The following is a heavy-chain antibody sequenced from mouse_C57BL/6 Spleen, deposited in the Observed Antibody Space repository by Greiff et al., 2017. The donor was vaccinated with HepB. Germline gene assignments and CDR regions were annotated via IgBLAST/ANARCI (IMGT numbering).Heavy chain of an antibody. CDR3: AKPSTFYYYAMDY. V-gene: IGHV5-17*01. Sequence: ELMLVESGGGLVKPGGSLKLSCAASGFTFSDYGMHWVRQAPEKGLEWVAYISSGSSTIYYADTVKGRFTISRDNAKNTLFLQMTSLRSEDTAMYYCAKPSTFYYYAMDYWGQGTSVTVSS. J-gene: IGHJ4*01. D-gene: IGHD2-10*02. CDR1: GFTFSDYG. CDR2: ISSGSSTI.